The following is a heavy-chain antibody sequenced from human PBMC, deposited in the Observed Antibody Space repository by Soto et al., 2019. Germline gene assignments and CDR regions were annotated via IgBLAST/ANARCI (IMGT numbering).Heavy chain of an antibody. V-gene: IGHV1-69*13. Sequence: ASVKVSCKASGGTFSSYAISWVRQAPGQGLEWMGGITPIFGTANYAQKFQGRVTITADESTSTAYMELSSLRSEDTAVYYCARGVTRIAAAGLKHLPEYLPHWGQGTLVTVSS. CDR2: ITPIFGTA. D-gene: IGHD6-13*01. CDR1: GGTFSSYA. J-gene: IGHJ1*01. CDR3: ARGVTRIAAAGLKHLPEYLPH.